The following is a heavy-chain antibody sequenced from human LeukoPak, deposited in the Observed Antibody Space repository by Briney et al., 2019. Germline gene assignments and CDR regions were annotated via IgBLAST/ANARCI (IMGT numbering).Heavy chain of an antibody. V-gene: IGHV3-30-3*01. CDR1: GFTFSSYA. D-gene: IGHD3-22*01. J-gene: IGHJ4*02. Sequence: GGSLRLSCAASGFTFSSYAMHWVRQAPGKGLEWVAVISYDGSNKYYADSVKGRFTISRDNSKNTLYLQMNSLRAEDTAVYYCARDDNSSGYYPDYWGQGTLVTVSS. CDR3: ARDDNSSGYYPDY. CDR2: ISYDGSNK.